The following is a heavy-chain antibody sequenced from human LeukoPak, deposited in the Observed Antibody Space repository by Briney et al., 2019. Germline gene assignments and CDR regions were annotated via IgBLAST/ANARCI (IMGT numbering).Heavy chain of an antibody. Sequence: SETLSLTCAVYGGSFSGYYRSWIRQPPGKGLEWIGEINHSGSTNYNPSLKSRVTISVDTSKNQFSLKLSSVTAADTAVYYCARGNWNWLYYYYYMDVWGKGTTVTVSS. J-gene: IGHJ6*03. CDR1: GGSFSGYY. V-gene: IGHV4-34*01. CDR2: INHSGST. D-gene: IGHD1-1*01. CDR3: ARGNWNWLYYYYYMDV.